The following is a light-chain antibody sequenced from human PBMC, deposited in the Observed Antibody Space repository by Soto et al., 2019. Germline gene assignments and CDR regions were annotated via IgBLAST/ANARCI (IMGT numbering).Light chain of an antibody. J-gene: IGKJ5*01. CDR1: QSLEYSDGNNY. CDR2: KAS. Sequence: DVVMTQSPLSLPVTLGQPASISCSSNQSLEYSDGNNYLNWFHQRPXQSPRRLVYKASNRDPGVPDRFSGSGSGTDFTLRISRVEDEDVGIYYCMQGTHWHPITFGQGTRLEIK. V-gene: IGKV2-30*01. CDR3: MQGTHWHPIT.